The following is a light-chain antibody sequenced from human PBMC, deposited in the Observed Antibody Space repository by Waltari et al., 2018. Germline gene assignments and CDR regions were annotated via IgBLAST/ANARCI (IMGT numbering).Light chain of an antibody. Sequence: QSALAQPASVAGSPGQSINISCTGSSSDIGAYNFISLYQKHPNIAPIVMIYDVTNRPSGFSSRFSASKSANTASLTISGLQAEDEADYYCSSYTTGSTRYVFGSGTKVTVL. J-gene: IGLJ1*01. CDR3: SSYTTGSTRYV. CDR2: DVT. V-gene: IGLV2-14*03. CDR1: SSDIGAYNF.